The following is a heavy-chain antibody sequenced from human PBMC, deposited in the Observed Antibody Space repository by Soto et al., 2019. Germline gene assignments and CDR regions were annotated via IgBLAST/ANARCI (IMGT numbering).Heavy chain of an antibody. CDR3: ARTHYYDSSGPY. J-gene: IGHJ4*02. CDR2: ISYDGSNK. D-gene: IGHD3-22*01. Sequence: GGSLRLSCAASRFPFSTYGMHWVRQAPGKGLEWVAVISYDGSNKYYADSVKGRFTISRDNFKNTLYLQMNSLRAEDTAVYYCARTHYYDSSGPYWGQGTLVTVS. CDR1: RFPFSTYG. V-gene: IGHV3-30*03.